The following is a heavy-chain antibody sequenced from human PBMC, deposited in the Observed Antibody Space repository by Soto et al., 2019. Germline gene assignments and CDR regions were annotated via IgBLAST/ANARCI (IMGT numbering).Heavy chain of an antibody. CDR2: INPNSGT. CDR3: ATRHTSGRDAFHI. J-gene: IGHJ3*02. Sequence: QVQLVQSGAEVKKPGASVKVSCKASGYIFTGYYIHWVRQAPGQGLEWMGWINPNSGTNYAQNFQGRVIMTRDTSISTAYMELSGLRFDDTAVYYCATRHTSGRDAFHIWGLGTMVTVSS. V-gene: IGHV1-2*02. CDR1: GYIFTGYY. D-gene: IGHD6-25*01.